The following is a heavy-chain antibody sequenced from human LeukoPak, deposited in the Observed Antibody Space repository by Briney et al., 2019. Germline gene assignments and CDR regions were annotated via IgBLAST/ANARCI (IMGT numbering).Heavy chain of an antibody. Sequence: PGGSLRLSCAASGFTFSSYAMTWVRQAPGKGLEWVGRIKSKTDGGTTDYAAPVKGRFTISRDDSKNTLYLQMNSLKTEDTAVYYCTTDALGIVVVTGKDYWGQGTLVTVSS. CDR1: GFTFSSYA. J-gene: IGHJ4*02. CDR3: TTDALGIVVVTGKDY. V-gene: IGHV3-15*01. D-gene: IGHD3-22*01. CDR2: IKSKTDGGTT.